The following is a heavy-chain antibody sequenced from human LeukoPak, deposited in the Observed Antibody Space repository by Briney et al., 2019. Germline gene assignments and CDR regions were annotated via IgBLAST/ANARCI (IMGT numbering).Heavy chain of an antibody. CDR2: INHSGST. D-gene: IGHD6-13*01. V-gene: IGHV4-34*01. CDR3: ARDTSSWSTYYYMDV. J-gene: IGHJ6*03. CDR1: GGSFRGYY. Sequence: PSETLSLTCAVYGGSFRGYYSSWIREPPGKGREGIGKINHSGSTNYNPSLKSRIIISVDTSKNKFSLKLSSVTAAGTAVYYCARDTSSWSTYYYMDVWGKGTTVTVSS.